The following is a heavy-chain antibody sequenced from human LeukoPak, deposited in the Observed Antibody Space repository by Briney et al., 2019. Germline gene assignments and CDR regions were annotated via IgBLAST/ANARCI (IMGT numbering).Heavy chain of an antibody. CDR1: GYSISSGYY. CDR3: ARGTEKIIAVAGS. Sequence: SETLSLTCIVSGYSISSGYYWGWIRQPPGKGLEWIGNIHHSGSTYYNPSLKSRVTISVDTSKNQLSLKLNSVTAADTAVYYCARGTEKIIAVAGSWGQGTLVTVSS. J-gene: IGHJ4*02. D-gene: IGHD6-19*01. V-gene: IGHV4-38-2*02. CDR2: IHHSGST.